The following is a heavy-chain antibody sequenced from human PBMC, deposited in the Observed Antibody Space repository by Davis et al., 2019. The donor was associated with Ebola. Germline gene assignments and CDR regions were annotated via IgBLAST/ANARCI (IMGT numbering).Heavy chain of an antibody. CDR1: GFTFSSYG. D-gene: IGHD3-22*01. V-gene: IGHV3-30*18. Sequence: PGGSLRLSCAASGFTFSSYGMHWVRQAPGKGLEWVAVISYDGSNKYYADSVKGRFTISRDNSKNTLYLQMNSLRAEDTAVYYCAKSHYYDSSGPKRYYYYGMDVWGQGTTVTVSS. CDR2: ISYDGSNK. J-gene: IGHJ6*02. CDR3: AKSHYYDSSGPKRYYYYGMDV.